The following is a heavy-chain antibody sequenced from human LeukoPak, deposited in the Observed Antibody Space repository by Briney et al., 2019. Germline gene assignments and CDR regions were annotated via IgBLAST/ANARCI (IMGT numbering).Heavy chain of an antibody. D-gene: IGHD2-21*02. CDR1: GFTFSGYG. J-gene: IGHJ4*02. CDR3: AKDPYGGDPYYFDY. CDR2: IRYDGSNK. Sequence: PGGSLRLSCAPSGFTFSGYGMHWVRQAPGKGLEWVAVIRYDGSNKYYADSVKGRFTISRDNSKNTLYLQMNSLRAEDTAVYYCAKDPYGGDPYYFDYWGQGSLVTVSS. V-gene: IGHV3-30*02.